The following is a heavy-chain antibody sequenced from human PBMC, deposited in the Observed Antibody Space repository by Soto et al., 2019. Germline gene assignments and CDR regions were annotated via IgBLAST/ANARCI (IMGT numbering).Heavy chain of an antibody. V-gene: IGHV3-30*18. CDR3: AKEYCIGGSCYLDAFDI. D-gene: IGHD2-15*01. CDR1: GFIFSTIG. CDR2: ISYDGGIK. J-gene: IGHJ3*02. Sequence: PGGSLRLSCAASGFIFSTIGMHWVRQAPGKGLDWVAVISYDGGIKYYADSVKGRFTISRDNSKNTLYLHINSLSAEDTAIYYCAKEYCIGGSCYLDAFDIWGQGTMVTVSS.